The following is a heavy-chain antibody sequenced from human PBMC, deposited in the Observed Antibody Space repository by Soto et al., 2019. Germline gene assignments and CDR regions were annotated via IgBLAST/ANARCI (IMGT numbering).Heavy chain of an antibody. Sequence: ASVKVSCKASGYTFTSYYMHWVRQAPGQGLEWMGIINPSGGSTSYAQKFQGRVTMTRDTSTSTVYMELSSLRSEDTAVYYCASEAPPVLRFLEWSPSPYGMDVWGQGTTVTVSS. CDR3: ASEAPPVLRFLEWSPSPYGMDV. D-gene: IGHD3-3*01. CDR1: GYTFTSYY. CDR2: INPSGGST. J-gene: IGHJ6*02. V-gene: IGHV1-46*01.